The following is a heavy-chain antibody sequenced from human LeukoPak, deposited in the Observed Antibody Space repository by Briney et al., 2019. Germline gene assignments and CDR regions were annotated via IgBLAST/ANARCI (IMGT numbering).Heavy chain of an antibody. CDR1: GGSISSYY. Sequence: ASETLSLTCTVSGGSISSYYWSWIRQPAGKGLEWIGRIYTSGSTNYNPSLKSRVTMSVDTSKNQFSLKLSSVTAAVTAVYYCAREDPYDFWSGYYLFDPWGQGTLVTVSS. V-gene: IGHV4-4*07. J-gene: IGHJ5*02. CDR2: IYTSGST. D-gene: IGHD3-3*01. CDR3: AREDPYDFWSGYYLFDP.